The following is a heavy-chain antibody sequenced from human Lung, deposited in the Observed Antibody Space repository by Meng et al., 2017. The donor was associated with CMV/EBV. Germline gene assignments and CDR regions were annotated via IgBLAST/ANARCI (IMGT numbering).Heavy chain of an antibody. J-gene: IGHJ5*02. V-gene: IGHV1-2*02. CDR2: INPNSGGT. CDR1: GYTFTGYY. CDR3: ARGVGYCSSTSCQVWFDP. Sequence: ASVXVSCKASGYTFTGYYMHWVRQAPGQGLEWMGWINPNSGGTNYAQKFQGRVTMTRDTSISTAYMELSRLRSDDTAVYYCARGVGYCSSTSCQVWFDPWGPGNRVHGSS. D-gene: IGHD2-2*01.